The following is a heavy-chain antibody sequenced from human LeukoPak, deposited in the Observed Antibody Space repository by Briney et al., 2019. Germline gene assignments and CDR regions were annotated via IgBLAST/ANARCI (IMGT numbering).Heavy chain of an antibody. CDR1: GFIVSNNY. CDR2: IYASGIT. J-gene: IGHJ4*02. Sequence: GGSLRLSCAASGFIVSNNYMSWVRQAPGKGLGWVSVIYASGITYYADSVKGRFTISRDNSKSTLYFQMNSLRAEDTAVYYCARGHGGSSSHRYSDYWGQGTQVTVSS. D-gene: IGHD6-6*01. V-gene: IGHV3-66*01. CDR3: ARGHGGSSSHRYSDY.